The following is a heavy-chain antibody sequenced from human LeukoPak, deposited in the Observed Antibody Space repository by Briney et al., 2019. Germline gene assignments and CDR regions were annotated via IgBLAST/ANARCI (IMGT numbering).Heavy chain of an antibody. CDR2: IKQDGSEK. D-gene: IGHD6-13*01. V-gene: IGHV3-7*03. CDR1: GFTFSSYW. J-gene: IGHJ4*02. Sequence: QPGGSLRLSCAASGFTFSSYWMSWVRQAPGKGLEWVVNIKQDGSEKYYVDSVKGRFTISRDNAKNSLYLQMNSLRAEDTAVYYCARDNSSSWYGSDHWGQGTLVTVSS. CDR3: ARDNSSSWYGSDH.